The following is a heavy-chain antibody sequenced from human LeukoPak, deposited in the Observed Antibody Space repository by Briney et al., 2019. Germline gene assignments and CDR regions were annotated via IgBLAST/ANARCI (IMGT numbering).Heavy chain of an antibody. Sequence: ASVKVSCKASGYTFTAYYLHWVRQAPGQGFEWMGWINPNSGATNYAQKFQGRVTMTRDTSITTAYMELSRLRSDDTAVYYCARVVAGNWFDPWGQGTLVTVSS. D-gene: IGHD6-19*01. CDR3: ARVVAGNWFDP. CDR2: INPNSGAT. CDR1: GYTFTAYY. V-gene: IGHV1-2*02. J-gene: IGHJ5*02.